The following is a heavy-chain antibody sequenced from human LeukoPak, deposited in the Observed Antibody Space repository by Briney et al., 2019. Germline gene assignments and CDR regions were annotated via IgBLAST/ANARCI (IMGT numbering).Heavy chain of an antibody. V-gene: IGHV3-9*03. CDR3: AKDRTWDYYDSSGGFDY. CDR2: ISWNSGSI. CDR1: GFTFDDYA. D-gene: IGHD3-22*01. J-gene: IGHJ4*02. Sequence: GGSLRLSCAASGFTFDDYAMHWVRQAPGKGLEWVSGISWNSGSIGYADSVKGRFTISRDNAKNSLYLQMNSLRAEDMALYYCAKDRTWDYYDSSGGFDYWGQGTLVTVSS.